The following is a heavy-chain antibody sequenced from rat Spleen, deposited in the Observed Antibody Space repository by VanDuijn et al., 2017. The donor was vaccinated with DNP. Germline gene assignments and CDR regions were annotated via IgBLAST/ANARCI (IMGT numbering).Heavy chain of an antibody. CDR2: INKDSSTI. V-gene: IGHV4-2*01. D-gene: IGHD1-11*01. CDR1: GFNFNDYW. J-gene: IGHJ2*01. CDR3: ARGPNYGGYADYFDY. Sequence: EVKLVESGGGLVQPGRSLKLSCAASGFNFNDYWMGWVRQAPGKGLEWIGQINKDSSTITYIPFLKEKFTISRDNDQNTLYLQIGKLGSEDTAIYYCARGPNYGGYADYFDYWGQGVMVTVSS.